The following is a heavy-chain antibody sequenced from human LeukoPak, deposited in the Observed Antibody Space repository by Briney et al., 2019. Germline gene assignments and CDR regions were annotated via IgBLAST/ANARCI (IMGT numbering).Heavy chain of an antibody. D-gene: IGHD2-2*01. J-gene: IGHJ6*04. CDR1: GYSISSGYY. CDR3: ARGDCSRTSCYFGVDV. CDR2: IYHSGST. Sequence: SETLSLTCTVSGYSISSGYYWGWLRQPPGKGLEWIGSIYHSGSTYYNPSLKSRVTISVDTSKNQFSLQLSSVTAADTAVCYCARGDCSRTSCYFGVDVWGKGTTVTVSS. V-gene: IGHV4-38-2*02.